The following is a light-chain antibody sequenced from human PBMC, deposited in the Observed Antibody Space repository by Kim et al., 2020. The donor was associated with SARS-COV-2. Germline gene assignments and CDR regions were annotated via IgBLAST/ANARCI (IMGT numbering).Light chain of an antibody. V-gene: IGLV3-1*01. J-gene: IGLJ1*01. CDR3: QAWDSSTYV. CDR2: QDS. Sequence: SYELTQPHSVSVSPGQTASITCSGDKLGDKYAYWYQQKPGQSPVLVIYQDSKRPSGIPERFSGSNSGNTATLTISGTQAMDEADYYCQAWDSSTYVFGTGTKVTVL. CDR1: KLGDKY.